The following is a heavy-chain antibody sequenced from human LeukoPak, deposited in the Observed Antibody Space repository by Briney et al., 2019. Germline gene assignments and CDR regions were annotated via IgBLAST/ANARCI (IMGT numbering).Heavy chain of an antibody. CDR1: GYTFTSYG. Sequence: AASVKVSCKASGYTFTSYGISWVRQAPGQGLEWMGWISAYNGNTNYAQKLQGRVTMTTDTSTSTVYMELSSLRSEDTAVYYCARGGAQRITIFGVVMQSWFDPWGQGTLVTVSP. D-gene: IGHD3-3*01. CDR3: ARGGAQRITIFGVVMQSWFDP. V-gene: IGHV1-18*01. J-gene: IGHJ5*02. CDR2: ISAYNGNT.